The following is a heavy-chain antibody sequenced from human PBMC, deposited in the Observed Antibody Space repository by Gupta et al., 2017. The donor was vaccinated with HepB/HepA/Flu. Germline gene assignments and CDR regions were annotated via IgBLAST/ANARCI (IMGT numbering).Heavy chain of an antibody. CDR3: ARGALWFGELYREFDY. CDR1: GGSISSGDYY. J-gene: IGHJ4*02. V-gene: IGHV4-30-4*01. CDR2: IYYSGST. D-gene: IGHD3-10*01. Sequence: QVQLQESGPGLVKPSQTLSLTCTVSGGSISSGDYYWSWIHQPPGKGLEWIGYIYYSGSTYYNPSLKSRVTISVDTSKNQFSLKLSSVTAADTAVYYCARGALWFGELYREFDYWGQGTLVTVSS.